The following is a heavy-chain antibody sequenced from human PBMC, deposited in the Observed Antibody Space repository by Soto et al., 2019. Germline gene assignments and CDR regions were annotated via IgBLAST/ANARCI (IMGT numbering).Heavy chain of an antibody. D-gene: IGHD6-19*01. J-gene: IGHJ4*02. CDR1: GFTFTNYA. CDR3: ARTDKFNSQSSCWANRFDY. Sequence: EMQLLESGGGLVQPGGSLRLFCAASGFTFTNYAMTWVRQAPGKGLEWVSTITPTGATFYGDTVKGRFTISRDNSRSTVFLQMNSLRADDTAMYYCARTDKFNSQSSCWANRFDYRGQGTLVTVSS. CDR2: ITPTGAT. V-gene: IGHV3-23*01.